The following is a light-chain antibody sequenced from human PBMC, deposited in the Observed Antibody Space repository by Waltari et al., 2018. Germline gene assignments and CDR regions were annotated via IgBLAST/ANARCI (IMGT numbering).Light chain of an antibody. Sequence: QSVLTQPPSASGTPGQRVTISCSGSSSHIGSNTVNWYQQLPGTAPKLLIYSNNQRPSGVPDRFSGSKSGTSASLAISGLQSEDEADYYCAARDDSLNGWVFGGGTKLTVL. CDR3: AARDDSLNGWV. CDR1: SSHIGSNT. V-gene: IGLV1-44*01. J-gene: IGLJ3*02. CDR2: SNN.